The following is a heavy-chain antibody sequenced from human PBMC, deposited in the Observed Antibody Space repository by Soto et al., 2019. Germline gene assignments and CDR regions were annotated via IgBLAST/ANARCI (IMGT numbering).Heavy chain of an antibody. D-gene: IGHD2-21*02. CDR3: ARPNIVVVTGADYYYYYGMDV. CDR1: GFTFSSYS. J-gene: IGHJ6*02. CDR2: ISSSSSYI. V-gene: IGHV3-21*01. Sequence: GSLRLSCAASGFTFSSYSMNWVRQAPGKGLEWVSSISSSSSYIYYADSVKGRFTISRDNAKNSLYLQMNSLRAEDTAVYYCARPNIVVVTGADYYYYYGMDVWGQGTTVTVSS.